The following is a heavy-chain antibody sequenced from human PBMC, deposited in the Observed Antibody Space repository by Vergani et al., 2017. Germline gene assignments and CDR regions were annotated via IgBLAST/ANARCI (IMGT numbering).Heavy chain of an antibody. D-gene: IGHD6-19*01. Sequence: EVQLVESGGGLVKPGGSLRLSCAASGFTFSSYSMNWVRQAPGKGLEWVSSISSSSSYIYYADSVKGRFTISRDNAKNSLYLQMTSLRAEDTAVYYCARDRVPVAGTNMDYWGQGTLVTVSS. J-gene: IGHJ4*02. CDR1: GFTFSSYS. CDR2: ISSSSSYI. CDR3: ARDRVPVAGTNMDY. V-gene: IGHV3-21*01.